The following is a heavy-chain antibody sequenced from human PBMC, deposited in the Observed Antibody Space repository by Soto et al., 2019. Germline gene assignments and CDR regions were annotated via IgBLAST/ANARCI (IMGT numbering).Heavy chain of an antibody. Sequence: GASVKVSCKASGFTFTSSAVQWVRQARGQRLEWIGWIVVGSGNTNYAQKFQERVTITRDMSTSTAYMELSSLRSEDTAVYYCATGYSSSYIPYYYYYGMDVWGQGTTVTVSS. D-gene: IGHD6-13*01. CDR1: GFTFTSSA. J-gene: IGHJ6*02. V-gene: IGHV1-58*01. CDR3: ATGYSSSYIPYYYYYGMDV. CDR2: IVVGSGNT.